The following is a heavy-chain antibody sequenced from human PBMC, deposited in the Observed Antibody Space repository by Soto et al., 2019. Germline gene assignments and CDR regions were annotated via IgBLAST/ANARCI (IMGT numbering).Heavy chain of an antibody. J-gene: IGHJ6*02. D-gene: IGHD3-10*01. CDR3: AKDHYGSAIYGRDV. V-gene: IGHV3-9*01. CDR2: IAWNSDII. CDR1: GFRFEDYA. Sequence: EVQLVESGGGLVQPGRSLRLSCAASGFRFEDYAMHWVRQAPGKGLEWVSGIAWNSDIIGYADSVKGRFTISRDNGXNSLYLQRNSLRPEDTALYYCAKDHYGSAIYGRDVWGQGTTVTVSS.